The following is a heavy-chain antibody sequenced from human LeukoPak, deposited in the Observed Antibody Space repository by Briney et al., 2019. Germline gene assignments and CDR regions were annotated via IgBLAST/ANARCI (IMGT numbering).Heavy chain of an antibody. Sequence: PGGSLRLSCAASGFNFDDYAMHWVRRAPGKGLEWVSFISGDGGTTYYADSVKGRFTISRDNSKNSLYLQMNSLRIEDTALYYCAKDRAAGTPYSWFDPWGQGTLVTVSP. CDR3: AKDRAAGTPYSWFDP. CDR1: GFNFDDYA. V-gene: IGHV3-43*02. D-gene: IGHD6-13*01. CDR2: ISGDGGTT. J-gene: IGHJ5*02.